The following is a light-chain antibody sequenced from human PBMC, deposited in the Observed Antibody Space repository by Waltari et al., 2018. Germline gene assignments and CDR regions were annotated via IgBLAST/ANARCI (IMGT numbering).Light chain of an antibody. CDR3: TSYTSSSFPWV. CDR1: SSDVGFQHY. CDR2: DVS. J-gene: IGLJ3*02. V-gene: IGLV2-14*03. Sequence: SALSHPAPAFGSPCTATTISCTGSSSDVGFQHYFSRSHKHPGNAPKLMIYDVSNRPSGVSNRFSGSKSGNTAFLTISGLQAEDEADYYCTSYTSSSFPWVFGGGTKLTVL.